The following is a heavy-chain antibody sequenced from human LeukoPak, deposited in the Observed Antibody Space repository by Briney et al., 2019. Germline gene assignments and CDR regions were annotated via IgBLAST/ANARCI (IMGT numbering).Heavy chain of an antibody. CDR3: AKDVVPDSGWDLDY. J-gene: IGHJ4*02. V-gene: IGHV3-23*01. CDR2: IYPSGDST. CDR1: GFTFSTYS. D-gene: IGHD6-19*01. Sequence: GGSLRLSCAASGFTFSTYSMTWIRQGPGKGLEWVSSIYPSGDSTFYADSVKGRFTISRDNSKNTLYLQMSSLRTEDTAIYYCAKDVVPDSGWDLDYWGQGTLVTVSS.